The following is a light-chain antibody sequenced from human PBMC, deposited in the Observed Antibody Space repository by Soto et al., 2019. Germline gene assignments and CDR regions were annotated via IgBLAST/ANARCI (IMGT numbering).Light chain of an antibody. CDR2: QAS. V-gene: IGKV1-5*03. CDR3: QQYYTSSWT. CDR1: QSLSTW. Sequence: DIQMTQSPSTLSASVGDRVTITCRASQSLSTWLAWYQQKPGKAPQVLIYQASSLQSGVPSRFSGSGSGTEFTLTISSLQPDDFATYYCQQYYTSSWTFGQGTKGEI. J-gene: IGKJ1*01.